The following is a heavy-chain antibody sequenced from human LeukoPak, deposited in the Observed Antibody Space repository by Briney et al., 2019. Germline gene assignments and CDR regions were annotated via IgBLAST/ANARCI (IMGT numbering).Heavy chain of an antibody. CDR1: GGSFSGYY. Sequence: SETLSLTCAVYGGSFSGYYWSWIRQPPGKGLEWIGEINHSGSTNYNPSLKSRVTISVDTSKNQFSLKLGSVTAADTAVYYCATSLLYYYGSGSYSLEYFQHWGQGTLVTVSS. J-gene: IGHJ1*01. CDR2: INHSGST. D-gene: IGHD3-10*01. V-gene: IGHV4-34*01. CDR3: ATSLLYYYGSGSYSLEYFQH.